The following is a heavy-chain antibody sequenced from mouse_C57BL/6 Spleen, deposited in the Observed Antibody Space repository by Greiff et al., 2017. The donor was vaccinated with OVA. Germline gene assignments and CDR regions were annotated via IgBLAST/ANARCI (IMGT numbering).Heavy chain of an antibody. CDR2: ISYDGSN. V-gene: IGHV3-6*01. CDR1: GYPITSGYY. J-gene: IGHJ4*01. D-gene: IGHD2-4*01. CDR3: ARAGYDYDAVGYAMDY. Sequence: DVQLVESGPGLVKPSQSLSLTCSVTGYPITSGYYWNWIRQFPGNKLEWMGYISYDGSNNYNPSLKNRISITRDTSKNQFFLKLNSVTTEDTATYYCARAGYDYDAVGYAMDYWGQGTSVTVSS.